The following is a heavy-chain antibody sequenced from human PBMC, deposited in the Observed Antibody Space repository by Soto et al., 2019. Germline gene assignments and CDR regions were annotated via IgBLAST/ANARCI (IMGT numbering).Heavy chain of an antibody. D-gene: IGHD1-26*01. CDR2: ITPFNGNT. V-gene: IGHV1-45*02. J-gene: IGHJ3*02. CDR1: GYTFTYRY. Sequence: SVKVSCKASGYTFTYRYLHWVRQAPGQALEWMGWITPFNGNTNYAQKFQDRVTITRDRSMSTAYMELSSLRSEDTAMYYCAKYSGRYDAFDIWGQGTMVTV. CDR3: AKYSGRYDAFDI.